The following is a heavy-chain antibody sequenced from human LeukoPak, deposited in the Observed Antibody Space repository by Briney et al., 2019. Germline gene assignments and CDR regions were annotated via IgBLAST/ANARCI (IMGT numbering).Heavy chain of an antibody. CDR1: GYTFTSYA. V-gene: IGHV1-3*01. Sequence: ASVKVSCKASGYTFTSYAMHWVRQAPGQRLEWMGWINAGNGNTKYSQKFQGRVTITRDTSASTAYMELSSLRSEDTAVYYCARDRGEWERNFDYWGQGTLVTVSS. CDR2: INAGNGNT. J-gene: IGHJ4*02. CDR3: ARDRGEWERNFDY. D-gene: IGHD1-26*01.